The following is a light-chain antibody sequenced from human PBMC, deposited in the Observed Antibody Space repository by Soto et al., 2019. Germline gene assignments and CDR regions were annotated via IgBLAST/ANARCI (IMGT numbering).Light chain of an antibody. CDR1: QSISSW. J-gene: IGKJ4*02. Sequence: EIQMTQSPSTLSSSAGDRVTIACRASQSISSWFAWLQQQPGKAPKRLIYDASSLESGVPSRFSGSGSGKEFRLTISILQPDDFATYFCQQYNSHPRTFGGGTKVEIK. CDR3: QQYNSHPRT. CDR2: DAS. V-gene: IGKV1-5*01.